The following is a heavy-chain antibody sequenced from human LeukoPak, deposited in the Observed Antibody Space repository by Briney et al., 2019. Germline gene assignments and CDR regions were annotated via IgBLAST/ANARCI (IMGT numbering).Heavy chain of an antibody. V-gene: IGHV3-30*18. J-gene: IGHJ4*02. CDR2: ISYDGINK. CDR3: AKDGPYYFDY. CDR1: GFTFSSYG. Sequence: PGRSLRLSCAASGFTFSSYGMHWVRQAPGKGLEWVTVISYDGINKYYADSVKDRFTISRDNSNNALYLQMNSLRAEDTAVYYCAKDGPYYFDYWGQGTLVTVSS.